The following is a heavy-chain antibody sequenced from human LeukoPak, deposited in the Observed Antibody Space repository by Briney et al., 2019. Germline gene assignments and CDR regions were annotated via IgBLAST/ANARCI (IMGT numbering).Heavy chain of an antibody. CDR3: ATSPGFCDSSCYDN. D-gene: IGHD6-13*01. V-gene: IGHV3-23*01. CDR2: VGATGDDT. J-gene: IGHJ4*02. Sequence: PGGSLRLSCAGSGFVFSSYPMSWVRQAPGKGLEGVSAVGATGDDTYYADSVKGRFAISRDNSKSTLFLQMTSLRLDDTAVYYCATSPGFCDSSCYDNWGPGTLVIVSS. CDR1: GFVFSSYP.